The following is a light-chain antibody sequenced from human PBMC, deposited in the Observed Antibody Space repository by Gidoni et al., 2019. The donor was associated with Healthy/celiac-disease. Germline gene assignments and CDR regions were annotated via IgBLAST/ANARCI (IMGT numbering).Light chain of an antibody. V-gene: IGKV3-20*01. Sequence: EIVLTQSPGTLSLSPGKRATLSCRASQIVSSSYLAWYQQKPGQAPRLLIYGASSRATGIPDRFSGSGSGTDFTLTISRLEPEDFAVYYCQQYGSSPRTFGQGTKVEIK. CDR3: QQYGSSPRT. CDR1: QIVSSSY. CDR2: GAS. J-gene: IGKJ1*01.